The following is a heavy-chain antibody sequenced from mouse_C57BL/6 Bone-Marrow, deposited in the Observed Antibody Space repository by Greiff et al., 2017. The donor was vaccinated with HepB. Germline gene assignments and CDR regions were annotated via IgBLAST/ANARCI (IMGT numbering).Heavy chain of an antibody. J-gene: IGHJ3*01. Sequence: EVKLKESGGDLVKPGGSLKLSCAASGFTFSSYGLSWVRQTPDKRLEWVATISSGGSYTYYPDSVKGRFTISRDNAKNTLYLQMSSLKSEDTAMYYCARHGGLRRPFAYWGQGTLVTVSA. CDR2: ISSGGSYT. D-gene: IGHD2-4*01. CDR1: GFTFSSYG. CDR3: ARHGGLRRPFAY. V-gene: IGHV5-6*01.